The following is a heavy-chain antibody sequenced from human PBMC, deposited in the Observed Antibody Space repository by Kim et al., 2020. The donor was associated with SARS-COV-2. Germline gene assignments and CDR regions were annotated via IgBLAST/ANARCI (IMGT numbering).Heavy chain of an antibody. Sequence: SETLSLTCTVSGGSISSSSYYWGWIRQPPGKGLEWIGSIYYSGSTYYNPSLKSRVTISVDTSKNQFSLKLSSVTAADTAVYYCALRRSDYDSSGYFDYWGQGTLVTVSS. V-gene: IGHV4-39*01. J-gene: IGHJ4*02. D-gene: IGHD3-22*01. CDR1: GGSISSSSYY. CDR3: ALRRSDYDSSGYFDY. CDR2: IYYSGST.